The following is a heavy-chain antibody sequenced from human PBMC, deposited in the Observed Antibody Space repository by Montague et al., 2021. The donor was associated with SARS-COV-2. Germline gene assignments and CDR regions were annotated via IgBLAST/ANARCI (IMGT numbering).Heavy chain of an antibody. CDR1: GDSVDSFS. CDR3: ARHQDLFWTEGVIGFDI. Sequence: SETLSLTCLVSGDSVDSFSWSWTRQSPGKGLEWIGSIYDSGTTHFNPALKSRATISTDRSKNEFSLRMTSVTAADTAVYSCARHQDLFWTEGVIGFDIWGHGTMVIVSS. CDR2: IYDSGTT. D-gene: IGHD3/OR15-3a*01. J-gene: IGHJ3*02. V-gene: IGHV4-59*08.